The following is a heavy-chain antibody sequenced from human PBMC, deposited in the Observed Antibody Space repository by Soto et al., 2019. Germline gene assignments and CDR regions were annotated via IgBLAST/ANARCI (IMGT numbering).Heavy chain of an antibody. V-gene: IGHV3-48*03. CDR2: ISSSGGII. D-gene: IGHD3-22*01. CDR1: GFTFSNYD. Sequence: GGSLRLSCAASGFTFSNYDINWVRQAPGKGPEWISHISSSGGIIYYADSVKGRFTISRDNAKNTLYLQMNSLRAEDTAVYYCAKDRNYYDSSGYDYWGQGTLVTVSS. CDR3: AKDRNYYDSSGYDY. J-gene: IGHJ4*02.